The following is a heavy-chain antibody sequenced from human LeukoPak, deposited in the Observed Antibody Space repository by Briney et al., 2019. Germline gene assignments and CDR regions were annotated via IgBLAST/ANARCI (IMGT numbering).Heavy chain of an antibody. CDR2: ISAYNGNT. Sequence: GASVKVSCKASDYTFSSYGISWVRRAPGQGLEWMAWISAYNGNTNYAQKLQGRVTLTTDTSTSTAYMELRSVTSDDTAVYYCARDRSIPYPPPYDAFDIWGQGTMVTVSS. D-gene: IGHD6-6*01. CDR1: DYTFSSYG. V-gene: IGHV1-18*01. CDR3: ARDRSIPYPPPYDAFDI. J-gene: IGHJ3*02.